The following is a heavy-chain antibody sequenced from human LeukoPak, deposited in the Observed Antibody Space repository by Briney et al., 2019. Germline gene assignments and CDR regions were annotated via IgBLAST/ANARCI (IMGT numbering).Heavy chain of an antibody. D-gene: IGHD6-13*01. CDR2: INPNSGGT. V-gene: IGHV1-2*02. CDR3: ARDLAAAGTSIGFDP. Sequence: ASVKVSCKASGGTFSSYAISWVRQAPGQGLEWMGWINPNSGGTNYAQKFQGRVTMTRDTSISTAYMELSRLRSDDTAVYYCARDLAAAGTSIGFDPWGQGTLVTVSS. CDR1: GGTFSSYA. J-gene: IGHJ5*02.